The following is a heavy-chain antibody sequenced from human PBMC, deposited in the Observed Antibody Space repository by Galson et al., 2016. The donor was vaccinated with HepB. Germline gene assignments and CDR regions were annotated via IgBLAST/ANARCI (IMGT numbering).Heavy chain of an antibody. D-gene: IGHD3-16*01. V-gene: IGHV3-53*01. J-gene: IGHJ6*03. CDR2: IYNSGRT. Sequence: SLRLSCAASGFSVSSNYMNWVRQAPGKGLKWVSFIYNSGRTYYADSVKGRFTISRDNSKNTLYLQMNRLRAEDTAVYYCARDREGAEAATSLGLGFYYHYYMDVWGTGTTVTVSS. CDR3: ARDREGAEAATSLGLGFYYHYYMDV. CDR1: GFSVSSNY.